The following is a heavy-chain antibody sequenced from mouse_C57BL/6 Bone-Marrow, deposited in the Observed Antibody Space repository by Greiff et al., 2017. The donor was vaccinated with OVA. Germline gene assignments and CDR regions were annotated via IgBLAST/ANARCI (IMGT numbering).Heavy chain of an antibody. CDR1: GYAFTNYL. CDR2: INPGSGGT. J-gene: IGHJ2*01. CDR3: ARSALSNYFDY. Sequence: VQLQQSGAELVRPGTSVKVSCKASGYAFTNYLIEWVKQRPGQGLEWIGVINPGSGGTNYNEKFKGKATLTADKSSSTAYMQLGSLTSEDSAVYFCARSALSNYFDYWGQGTTLTVSS. V-gene: IGHV1-54*01.